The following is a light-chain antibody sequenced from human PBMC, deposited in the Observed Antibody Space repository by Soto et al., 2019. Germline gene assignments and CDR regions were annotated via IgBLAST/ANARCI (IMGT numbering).Light chain of an antibody. CDR1: SSNIGNNP. CDR2: YDD. V-gene: IGLV1-36*01. J-gene: IGLJ2*01. Sequence: QSVLTQPPSVSEAPRQRGTISCSGSSSNIGNNPVKWYQQFPGKAPKLLIYYDDMLYSGVADLSSGTKAGTAASLATSGLQSEDAADYYCASCDDNLNGPVFGRGTKLTVL. CDR3: ASCDDNLNGPV.